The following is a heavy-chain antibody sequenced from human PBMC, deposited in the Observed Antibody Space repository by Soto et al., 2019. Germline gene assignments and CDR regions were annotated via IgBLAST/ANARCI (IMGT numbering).Heavy chain of an antibody. V-gene: IGHV3-33*01. CDR3: ARDALDYYDSSGYLNWFDP. CDR2: IWYDGSNK. J-gene: IGHJ5*02. Sequence: QVQLVESGGGVVQPGRSLRLSCAASGFTFSSYGMHWVRQAPGKGLEWVAVIWYDGSNKYYADSVKGRFTISRDNSKNTLYLQMNSLRAEDTAVYYGARDALDYYDSSGYLNWFDPWGQGTLVTVSS. D-gene: IGHD3-22*01. CDR1: GFTFSSYG.